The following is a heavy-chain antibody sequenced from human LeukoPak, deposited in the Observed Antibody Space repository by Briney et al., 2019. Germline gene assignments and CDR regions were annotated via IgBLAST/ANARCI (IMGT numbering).Heavy chain of an antibody. CDR1: GGSISSGDYY. CDR3: ASFHSSSWYRRQTEAYDY. J-gene: IGHJ4*02. CDR2: IYYSGST. Sequence: PSQTLSLTCTVSGGSISSGDYYWSWIRQPPGKGLEWIGYIYYSGSTYYNPSLKSRVTISVDTSKNQFSLKLSSVTAADTAVYYCASFHSSSWYRRQTEAYDYWGQGTLVTVSS. V-gene: IGHV4-30-4*08. D-gene: IGHD6-13*01.